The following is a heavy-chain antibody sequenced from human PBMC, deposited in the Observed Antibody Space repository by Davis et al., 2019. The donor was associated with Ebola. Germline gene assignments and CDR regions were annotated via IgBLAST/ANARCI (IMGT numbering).Heavy chain of an antibody. V-gene: IGHV3-30-3*01. CDR3: ARDPRARGYGGLEKGTEYYYYNYMDV. CDR2: ISYDGTIQ. J-gene: IGHJ6*03. D-gene: IGHD5-12*01. Sequence: GESLKISCAASGFSFNNYPFHWVRQAPGKGLEWVAVISYDGTIQDYTDSVKGRFTISRDDSKNTLYLQMNSLRPEDTAVYYCARDPRARGYGGLEKGTEYYYYNYMDVWGKGTAVTVSS. CDR1: GFSFNNYP.